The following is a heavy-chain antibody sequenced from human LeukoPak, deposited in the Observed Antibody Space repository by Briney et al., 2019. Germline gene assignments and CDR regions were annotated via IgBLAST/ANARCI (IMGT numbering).Heavy chain of an antibody. CDR3: ARVPAGVIGMKDAFDI. D-gene: IGHD3-16*02. CDR1: GFTFSSYS. Sequence: GGSLRLSCAASGFTFSSYSMSWVRQAPGKGLEWVSSISGSSSYIYYADSVKGRFTISRHKAKNSLYLQMNSLRAEDTAVYYCARVPAGVIGMKDAFDIWGQGTMVTVSS. V-gene: IGHV3-21*01. CDR2: ISGSSSYI. J-gene: IGHJ3*02.